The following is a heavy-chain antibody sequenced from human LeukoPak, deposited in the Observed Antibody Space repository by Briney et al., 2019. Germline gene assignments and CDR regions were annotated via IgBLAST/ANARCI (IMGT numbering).Heavy chain of an antibody. D-gene: IGHD2-2*02. Sequence: PSETLSLTCAVYGGSFSGYYWSWFRQPPGKGLEWIGEINHSGSTNYNPSLKSRVTISVDTSKNQFSLKLSSVTAADTAVYYCARGPYLVDIVVVPAAISPIFDYWGQGTLVTVSS. V-gene: IGHV4-34*01. J-gene: IGHJ4*02. CDR2: INHSGST. CDR1: GGSFSGYY. CDR3: ARGPYLVDIVVVPAAISPIFDY.